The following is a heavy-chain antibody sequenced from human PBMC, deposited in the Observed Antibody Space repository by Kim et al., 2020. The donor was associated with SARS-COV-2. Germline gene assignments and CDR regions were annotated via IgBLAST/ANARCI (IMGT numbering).Heavy chain of an antibody. CDR3: ARDSAPRGLYYYESSDYLYFDY. V-gene: IGHV1-46*01. D-gene: IGHD3-22*01. CDR2: INPSGGTT. CDR1: GYTFSSYY. J-gene: IGHJ4*02. Sequence: ASVKVSCKASGYTFSSYYMHWVRQAPGQGLEWMGIINPSGGTTSYAQNFQGRVTMTRDTSTSTVYMELSSLRSEDTAVYYCARDSAPRGLYYYESSDYLYFDYWGQGTLVTVSS.